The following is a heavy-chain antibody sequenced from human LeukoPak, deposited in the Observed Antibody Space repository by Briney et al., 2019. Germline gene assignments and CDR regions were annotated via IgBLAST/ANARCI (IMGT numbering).Heavy chain of an antibody. D-gene: IGHD5-18*01. J-gene: IGHJ4*02. CDR2: IIPIFGTA. CDR3: ARDGGGGYSYGYLDY. V-gene: IGHV1-69*13. Sequence: SVKVSCKASGGTFSSYAISWVRQAPGKGVEWMGGIIPIFGTANYAQKFQGRVTITADESTSTAYMELSSLRSEDTAVYYCARDGGGGYSYGYLDYWGQGTLVTVSS. CDR1: GGTFSSYA.